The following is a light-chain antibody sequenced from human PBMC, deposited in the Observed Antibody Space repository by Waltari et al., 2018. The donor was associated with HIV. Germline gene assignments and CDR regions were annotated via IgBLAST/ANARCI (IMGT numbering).Light chain of an antibody. Sequence: HLVLTQPPSPSASLVASVRLTCTLSSGHSSPAIAWHQQQPETGPRFLLKLNSDGSHNKGDGVPDRFSGSSSGAERYLPITSLQSDDEADYYCQTWGTGIQVFGGGTKLTVL. CDR3: QTWGTGIQV. CDR2: LNSDGSH. CDR1: SGHSSPA. V-gene: IGLV4-69*01. J-gene: IGLJ3*02.